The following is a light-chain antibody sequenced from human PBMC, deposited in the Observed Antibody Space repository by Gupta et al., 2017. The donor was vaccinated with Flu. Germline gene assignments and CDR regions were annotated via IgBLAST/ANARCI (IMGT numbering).Light chain of an antibody. Sequence: VLTQSPLSLPVTPGEPASISCRSSQSPLHSNGYNDLDWYLQKPGQSPQPLIYLGSNRASGVADRFSGSGSGTEWTMKISRVEAEEVGVDNCMQALQTPFTCGPGTKVDIK. J-gene: IGKJ3*01. CDR3: MQALQTPFT. CDR2: LGS. CDR1: QSPLHSNGYND. V-gene: IGKV2-28*01.